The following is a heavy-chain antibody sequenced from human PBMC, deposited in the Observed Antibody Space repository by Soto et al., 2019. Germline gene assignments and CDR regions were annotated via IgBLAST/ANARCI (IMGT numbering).Heavy chain of an antibody. D-gene: IGHD3-3*01. V-gene: IGHV4-34*01. CDR1: GGSFSGYY. CDR3: ARAVGGYDFWSASYDYYYYMDV. Sequence: QVQLQQWGAGLLKPSETLSLTCAVYGGSFSGYYWSWIRQPPGRGLEWIGEINHSGSTNYNPSLKSRVTMSVDTSKNQFSLKLSSVTAADTAVYFCARAVGGYDFWSASYDYYYYMDVWGKGTTVTVSS. CDR2: INHSGST. J-gene: IGHJ6*03.